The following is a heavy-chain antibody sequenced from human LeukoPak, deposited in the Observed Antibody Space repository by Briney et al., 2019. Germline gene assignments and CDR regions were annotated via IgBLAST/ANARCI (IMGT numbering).Heavy chain of an antibody. D-gene: IGHD3-22*01. CDR1: GYTFASYY. Sequence: ASVKVSYKASGYTFASYYMHWVRQAPGQGLEWMGIINPSGGSTSYAQKFQGRVTMTRDMSTSTVYMELSSLRSEDTAVYFCARYSYYYDDSSSYPHADWYFDLWGRGTLVTVSS. CDR2: INPSGGST. CDR3: ARYSYYYDDSSSYPHADWYFDL. J-gene: IGHJ2*01. V-gene: IGHV1-46*01.